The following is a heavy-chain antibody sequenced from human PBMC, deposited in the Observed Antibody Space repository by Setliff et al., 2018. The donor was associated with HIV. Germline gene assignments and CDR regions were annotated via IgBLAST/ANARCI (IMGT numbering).Heavy chain of an antibody. CDR2: ISSSGIT. V-gene: IGHV4-4*09. Sequence: SSETLSLTCVVSDDSFSNYDWTWIRQSPGKTLEWIGYISSSGITNYNPFLRSRVTISIETSNTRFSLWLRSATAADTATYFCARLGRAIDDGGSSLRLDFWGQGMLVTVSS. CDR1: DDSFSNYD. CDR3: ARLGRAIDDGGSSLRLDF. J-gene: IGHJ4*02. D-gene: IGHD2-21*01.